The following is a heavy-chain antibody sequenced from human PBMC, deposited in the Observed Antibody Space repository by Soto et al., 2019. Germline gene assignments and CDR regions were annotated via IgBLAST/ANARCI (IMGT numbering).Heavy chain of an antibody. J-gene: IGHJ4*02. D-gene: IGHD2-2*01. Sequence: QVQLQESGPGLVKPSQTLSLTCTVSGGSISNGDYYWNWIRQHPEKGLEWIGYINYRGSTFYNPSLKSQIIISVEKSKNQFSLKLSSVTAADTAVYYCARDAPETAPYWGQGTLVTVSS. V-gene: IGHV4-31*01. CDR2: INYRGST. CDR1: GGSISNGDYY. CDR3: ARDAPETAPY.